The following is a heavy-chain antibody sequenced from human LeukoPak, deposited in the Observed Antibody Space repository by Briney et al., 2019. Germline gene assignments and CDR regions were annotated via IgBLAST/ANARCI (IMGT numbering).Heavy chain of an antibody. CDR3: ARIGSLHPEDDY. CDR2: ISYDGSNK. D-gene: IGHD1-14*01. CDR1: GFTFSSYA. J-gene: IGHJ4*02. V-gene: IGHV3-30-3*01. Sequence: GGSLRLSCAASGFTFSSYAMHWVRQAPGKGLEWVAVISYDGSNKYYADSVKGRFTISRDNSKNTLYLQMSSLRAEDTAVYYCARIGSLHPEDDYWGQGTLVTVSS.